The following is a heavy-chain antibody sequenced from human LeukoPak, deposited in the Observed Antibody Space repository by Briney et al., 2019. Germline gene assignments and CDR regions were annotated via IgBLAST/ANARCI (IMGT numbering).Heavy chain of an antibody. D-gene: IGHD3-9*01. J-gene: IGHJ4*02. Sequence: SETLSLTCTVSGGSVSSGSYYWSWIRQPPGKGLEWVGYIYYSGSTNYNPSLKSRVTLSVDTSKNQFSLKLSSVTAADTAVYYCARAELRYFDWLAPFDYWGQGTLVTVSS. CDR1: GGSVSSGSYY. CDR3: ARAELRYFDWLAPFDY. CDR2: IYYSGST. V-gene: IGHV4-61*01.